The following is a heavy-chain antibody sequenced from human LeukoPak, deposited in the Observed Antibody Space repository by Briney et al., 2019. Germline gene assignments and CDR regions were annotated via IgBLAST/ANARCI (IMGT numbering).Heavy chain of an antibody. CDR3: ARGKYSSSWYEFYFDY. Sequence: GGSLRLSCEASGFIFSDYWMTWVRQAPGKGLEWVANIDHNGNEKNYVDSVKGRFTISRDNSKNTLYLQMNSLRAEDTAVYYCARGKYSSSWYEFYFDYWGQGTLVTVSS. CDR2: IDHNGNEK. V-gene: IGHV3-7*03. J-gene: IGHJ4*02. CDR1: GFIFSDYW. D-gene: IGHD6-13*01.